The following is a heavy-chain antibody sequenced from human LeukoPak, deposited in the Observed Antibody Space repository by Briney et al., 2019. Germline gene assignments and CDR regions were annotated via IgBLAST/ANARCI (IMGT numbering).Heavy chain of an antibody. Sequence: GGSLRLSCAASGFTFDDYAMHWVRQAPGKGLEWVSGISWNSGSIGYADSVKGRFTISRDNAKNSLYLQMNSLGAEDTALYYCAKDMKAVAFEYFRHWGQGTLVTVSS. CDR2: ISWNSGSI. CDR1: GFTFDDYA. CDR3: AKDMKAVAFEYFRH. J-gene: IGHJ1*01. D-gene: IGHD6-19*01. V-gene: IGHV3-9*01.